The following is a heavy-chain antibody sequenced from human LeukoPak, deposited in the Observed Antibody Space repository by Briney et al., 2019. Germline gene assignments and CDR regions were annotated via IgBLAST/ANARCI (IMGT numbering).Heavy chain of an antibody. J-gene: IGHJ3*02. Sequence: SETLSLTCSVSGGSISSYYWSWIRQPPGKGLEWIGYIYYSGSTNYNPSLKSRVTISVDTSKNQFSLKLSSVTAADMAVYYCANSVVVATTRLGPFDTWGQGTMVTVSS. CDR3: ANSVVVATTRLGPFDT. V-gene: IGHV4-59*08. CDR2: IYYSGST. CDR1: GGSISSYY. D-gene: IGHD3-22*01.